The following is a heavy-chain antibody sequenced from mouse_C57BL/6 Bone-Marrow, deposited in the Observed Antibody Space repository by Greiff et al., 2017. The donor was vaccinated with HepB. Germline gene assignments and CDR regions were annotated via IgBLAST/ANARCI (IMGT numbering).Heavy chain of an antibody. CDR1: GFTFSNYW. D-gene: IGHD2-5*01. Sequence: EVKLLESGGGLVQPGGSMKLSCVASGFTFSNYWMNWVRQSPEKGLEWVAQIRLKSDNYATHYAESVKGRFTISRDDSKSSVYLQMNNLRAEDTGIYYCTGAYYSNYIAYWGQGTLVTVSA. J-gene: IGHJ3*01. CDR3: TGAYYSNYIAY. V-gene: IGHV6-3*01. CDR2: IRLKSDNYAT.